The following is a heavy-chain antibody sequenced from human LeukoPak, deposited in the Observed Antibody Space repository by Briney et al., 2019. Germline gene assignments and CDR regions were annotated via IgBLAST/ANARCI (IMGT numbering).Heavy chain of an antibody. Sequence: PGGSLRISCAASGFTFRSYDMHWVRQAPGTGLEWVAFIRFDGSNKYYADSVKGRFTISRDNSKNTLYLQMNSLRAEDTDVYYCAKVGGIAVATYYYMDVWGKGTTVTVSS. CDR2: IRFDGSNK. CDR3: AKVGGIAVATYYYMDV. J-gene: IGHJ6*03. CDR1: GFTFRSYD. V-gene: IGHV3-30*02. D-gene: IGHD6-19*01.